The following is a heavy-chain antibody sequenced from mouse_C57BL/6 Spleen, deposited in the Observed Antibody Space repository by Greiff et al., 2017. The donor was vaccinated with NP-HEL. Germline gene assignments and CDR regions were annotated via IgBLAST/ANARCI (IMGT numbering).Heavy chain of an antibody. CDR1: GYTFTSYW. J-gene: IGHJ4*01. CDR2: IDPSDSYT. Sequence: VQLQQPGAELVRPGTSVKLSCKASGYTFTSYWMHWVKQRPGQGLEWIGVIDPSDSYTNYNQKFKGKATLTVDTSSSTAYMQLSSLTSEDSAVYYCARSAVVARAMDYWGQGTSVTVSS. D-gene: IGHD1-1*01. CDR3: ARSAVVARAMDY. V-gene: IGHV1-59*01.